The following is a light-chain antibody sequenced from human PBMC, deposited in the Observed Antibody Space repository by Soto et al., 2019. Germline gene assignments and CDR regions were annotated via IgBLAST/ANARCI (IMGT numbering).Light chain of an antibody. CDR2: AAS. J-gene: IGKJ1*01. V-gene: IGKV1-39*01. Sequence: DILMTQSPSSLSASVGDRVTITCRASQSISSYLNWYQHKPGKAPKLLIYAASSLQTGGPSRFSGSRSGTDFALTISSLQRDDFATYYCQQTDSFPRTFGQVTKVEMK. CDR3: QQTDSFPRT. CDR1: QSISSY.